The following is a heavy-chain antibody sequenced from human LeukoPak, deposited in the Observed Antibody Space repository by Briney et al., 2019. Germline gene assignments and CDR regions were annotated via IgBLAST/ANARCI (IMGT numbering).Heavy chain of an antibody. CDR2: INHSGST. CDR1: GGSFSDYY. V-gene: IGHV4-34*01. CDR3: ARGPLKSTGRYYYYYGMDV. J-gene: IGHJ6*02. D-gene: IGHD2-2*01. Sequence: SETLSLTCAVYGGSFSDYYWGWIRQPPGKGLEWIGEINHSGSTNYNPSLKSRVTISVDTSKNQFSLKLSSVTAADTAVYYCARGPLKSTGRYYYYYGMDVWGQGTTVTVSS.